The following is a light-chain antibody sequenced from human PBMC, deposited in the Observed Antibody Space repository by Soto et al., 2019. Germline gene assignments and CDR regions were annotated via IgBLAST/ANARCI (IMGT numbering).Light chain of an antibody. CDR2: SAS. V-gene: IGKV1-12*01. CDR1: QAISTW. Sequence: DIQMTQSPSSVSASVGDRVTITCRASQAISTWLAWYQQKPGKAPKLLVYSASSLQTGVPSRFSGSGSGTDFTRTISSLQPEDFATYYCQQADSFPITFGQGTRLEIK. J-gene: IGKJ5*01. CDR3: QQADSFPIT.